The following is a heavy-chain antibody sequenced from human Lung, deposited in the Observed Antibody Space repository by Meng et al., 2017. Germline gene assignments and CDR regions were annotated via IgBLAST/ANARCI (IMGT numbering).Heavy chain of an antibody. V-gene: IGHV1-18*01. D-gene: IGHD3-22*01. CDR1: GYTFTFYG. Sequence: QVQLVPFAAEVKKPGASVRVSCKASGYTFTFYGISWVRQATGQGLEWMGWISAYNGNTKYAQKLQDRVTMTTDTSTSTAYMELRSLRSDDTAVYYCARRGRYYDSSGLFDYWGQGTLVTVSS. J-gene: IGHJ4*02. CDR3: ARRGRYYDSSGLFDY. CDR2: ISAYNGNT.